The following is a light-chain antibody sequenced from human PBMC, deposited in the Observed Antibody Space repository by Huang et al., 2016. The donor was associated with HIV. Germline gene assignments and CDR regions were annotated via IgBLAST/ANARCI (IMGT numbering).Light chain of an antibody. J-gene: IGKJ2*01. CDR2: AAS. CDR1: HSISSY. CDR3: QQSYSTPRT. Sequence: DIQMTQSPSSLSASVGDRVTITCRASHSISSYLNWYQQQPGKAPKRLIYAASTVQSGVPSRFSGSGSGTEFTLTISSLQAEDFATDYCQQSYSTPRTFGQGAKLDI. V-gene: IGKV1-39*01.